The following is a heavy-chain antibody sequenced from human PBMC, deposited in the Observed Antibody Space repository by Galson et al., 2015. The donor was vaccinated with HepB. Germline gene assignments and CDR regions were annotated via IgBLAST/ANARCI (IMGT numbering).Heavy chain of an antibody. CDR3: ARDRGDVLLWFGELAGGMDV. J-gene: IGHJ6*02. V-gene: IGHV3-30*04. CDR1: GFTFSSYA. CDR2: ISYDGSNK. Sequence: SLRLSCAASGFTFSSYAMHWVRQAPGKGLEWVAVISYDGSNKYYADSVKGRFTISRDNSKNTLYLQMNSLRAEDTAVYYCARDRGDVLLWFGELAGGMDVWGQGTTVTVSS. D-gene: IGHD3-10*01.